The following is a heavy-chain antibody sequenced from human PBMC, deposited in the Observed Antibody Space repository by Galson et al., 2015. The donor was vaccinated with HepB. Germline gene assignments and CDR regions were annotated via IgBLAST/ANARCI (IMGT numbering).Heavy chain of an antibody. CDR3: ARVDIVVVPAAIHPRFNWFDP. D-gene: IGHD2-2*03. Sequence: SVKVSCKASGGTFSSYAISWVRQAPGQGLEWMGRIIPILGIANYAQKFQGRVTITADKSTSTAYMELSSLRSDDTAVYYCARVDIVVVPAAIHPRFNWFDPWGQGTLVAVSS. CDR2: IIPILGIA. V-gene: IGHV1-69*04. CDR1: GGTFSSYA. J-gene: IGHJ5*02.